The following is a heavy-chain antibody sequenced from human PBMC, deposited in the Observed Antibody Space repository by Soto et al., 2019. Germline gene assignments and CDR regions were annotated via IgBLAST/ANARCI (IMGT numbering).Heavy chain of an antibody. CDR3: TTGILLY. CDR1: GFTFSNAW. D-gene: IGHD2-15*01. Sequence: LSCAASGFTFSNAWMSWVRQAPGKGLEWVGRIKGKTDGGTTDYAAPVKGRFTISRDDSKNTLYLQMNSLKTEDTAVYYCTTGILLYWGQGTLVTVSS. CDR2: IKGKTDGGTT. J-gene: IGHJ4*02. V-gene: IGHV3-15*01.